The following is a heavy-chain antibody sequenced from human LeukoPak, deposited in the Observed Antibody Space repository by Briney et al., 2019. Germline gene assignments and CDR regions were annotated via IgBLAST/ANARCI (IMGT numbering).Heavy chain of an antibody. CDR3: AAGLVEVDY. Sequence: SETLSLTCTVSGYSISSGYYWGWIRQPAGKGLEWIGRIYTSGSTNYNPSLKSRVTMSVDTSKNQFSLKLSSVTAADTAVYYCAAGLVEVDYWGQGTLVTVSS. J-gene: IGHJ4*02. V-gene: IGHV4-4*07. CDR2: IYTSGST. D-gene: IGHD1-26*01. CDR1: GYSISSGYY.